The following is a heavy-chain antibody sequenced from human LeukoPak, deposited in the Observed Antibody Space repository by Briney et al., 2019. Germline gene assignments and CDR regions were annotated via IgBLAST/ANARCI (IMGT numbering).Heavy chain of an antibody. J-gene: IGHJ4*02. CDR3: VRAETGTYYYDSSVSFDY. V-gene: IGHV1-2*06. Sequence: ASVKVSCKASGYTFTGYYMHWVRQAPGQGLEWMGRINPNSGGTNYAQKFQGRVTMTRDTSISTAYMELSRLRSDDTAVYYCVRAETGTYYYDSSVSFDYWGQGTLVTVSS. D-gene: IGHD3-22*01. CDR1: GYTFTGYY. CDR2: INPNSGGT.